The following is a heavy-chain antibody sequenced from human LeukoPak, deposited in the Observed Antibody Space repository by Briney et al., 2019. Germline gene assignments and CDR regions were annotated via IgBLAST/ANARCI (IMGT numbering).Heavy chain of an antibody. V-gene: IGHV3-23*01. D-gene: IGHD3-9*01. CDR2: ILGSGGST. CDR1: GFTFSNYA. CDR3: AKWGDYDVLTGYYVPDY. J-gene: IGHJ4*02. Sequence: GGSLRLSCAVPGFTFSNYAMSWVRQAPGKGLEWVSAILGSGGSTYYADSVKGRFTVSRDNSKSTLYLQMNSLRGEDTALYYCAKWGDYDVLTGYYVPDYWGQGTLVTVSS.